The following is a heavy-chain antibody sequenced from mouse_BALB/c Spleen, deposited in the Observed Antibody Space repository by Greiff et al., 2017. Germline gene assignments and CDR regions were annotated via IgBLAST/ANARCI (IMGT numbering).Heavy chain of an antibody. CDR3: ARHNLGYYAMDY. Sequence: EVKLQESGGGLVQPGGSLKLSCAASGFTFSSYTMSWVRQTPEKRLEWVAYISNGGGSTYYPDTVKGRFTISRDNAKNTLYLQMSSLKSEDTAMYYCARHNLGYYAMDYWGQGTSVTVSS. V-gene: IGHV5-12-2*01. D-gene: IGHD4-1*01. CDR2: ISNGGGST. CDR1: GFTFSSYT. J-gene: IGHJ4*01.